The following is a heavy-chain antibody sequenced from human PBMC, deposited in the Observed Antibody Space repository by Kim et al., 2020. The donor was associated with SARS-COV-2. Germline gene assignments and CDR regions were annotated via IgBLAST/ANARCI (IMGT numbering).Heavy chain of an antibody. D-gene: IGHD6-13*01. CDR3: ARRSGWSYFDY. CDR1: GFTFRSYW. Sequence: GGSLRLSCAASGFTFRSYWMHWVRQAPGKGLVWVSRISSDGSSTSYADSVKGRFTISRDNAKNTLYLQMNSLRAEDTAVYYCARRSGWSYFDYWGQGAL. CDR2: ISSDGSST. V-gene: IGHV3-74*01. J-gene: IGHJ4*02.